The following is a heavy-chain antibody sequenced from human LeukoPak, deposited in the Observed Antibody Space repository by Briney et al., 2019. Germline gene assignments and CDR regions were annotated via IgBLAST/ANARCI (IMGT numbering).Heavy chain of an antibody. Sequence: PGGSLRLSCAASGFTFSNAWVSWVRQAPGKGPEWVGRIKSKTDGGTTDYAAPMKGRFIISRDDSKNTLYLQMNSLKTEDTAVYYCTTDFYDSSGSPDWWGQGTLVTVSS. CDR1: GFTFSNAW. V-gene: IGHV3-15*01. CDR2: IKSKTDGGTT. J-gene: IGHJ4*02. D-gene: IGHD3-22*01. CDR3: TTDFYDSSGSPDW.